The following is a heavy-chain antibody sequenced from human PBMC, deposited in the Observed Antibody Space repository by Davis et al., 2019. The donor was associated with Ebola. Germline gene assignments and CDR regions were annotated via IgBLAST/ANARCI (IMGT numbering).Heavy chain of an antibody. CDR2: IYGGGST. D-gene: IGHD6-6*01. V-gene: IGHV3-53*01. Sequence: GGSLRLSCTASGFTVINNYMSWVRQAPGKGLEWVSTIYGGGSTYYADSVKGRCTISRDNSKNTLYLQMNSLRAEDTAVYYCAGRAARPYYYYGMDVWGQGTTVTVSS. CDR3: AGRAARPYYYYGMDV. CDR1: GFTVINNY. J-gene: IGHJ6*02.